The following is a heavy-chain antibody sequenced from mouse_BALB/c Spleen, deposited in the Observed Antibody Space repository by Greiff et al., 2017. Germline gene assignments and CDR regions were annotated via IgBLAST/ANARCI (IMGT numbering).Heavy chain of an antibody. V-gene: IGHV14-3*02. Sequence: EVKLMESGAELVKPGASVKLSCTASGFNIKDTYMHWVKQRPEQGLEWIGRIDPANGNTKYDPKFQGKATITADTSSNTAYLQLSSLTSEDTSVYYCARWRGDPYWGQGTLVTVSA. D-gene: IGHD3-3*01. CDR1: GFNIKDTY. CDR3: ARWRGDPY. J-gene: IGHJ3*01. CDR2: IDPANGNT.